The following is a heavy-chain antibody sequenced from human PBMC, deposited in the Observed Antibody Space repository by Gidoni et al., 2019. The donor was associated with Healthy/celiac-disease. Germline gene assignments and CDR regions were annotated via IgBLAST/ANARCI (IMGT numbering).Heavy chain of an antibody. V-gene: IGHV3-48*03. CDR1: GFTFSSYE. J-gene: IGHJ3*02. D-gene: IGHD3-16*01. CDR2: ISSSGSTI. CDR3: ARDFHYVRLLGEDAFDI. Sequence: EVQLVESGGGLVQPGGSLRLSGAASGFTFSSYEMNWVRQAQGKGLEWVSYISSSGSTIYYADSVKGRFTISRDNAKNSLYLQMNSLRAEDTAVYYCARDFHYVRLLGEDAFDIWGQGTMVTVSS.